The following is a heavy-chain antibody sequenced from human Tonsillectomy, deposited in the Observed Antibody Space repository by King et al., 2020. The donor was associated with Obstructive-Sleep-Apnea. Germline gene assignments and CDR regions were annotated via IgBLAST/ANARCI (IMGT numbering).Heavy chain of an antibody. CDR3: ARQVGYCISTKCLYYFDR. J-gene: IGHJ4*02. D-gene: IGHD2-2*01. V-gene: IGHV5-51*01. Sequence: VQLVESGAEVKKPGESLKISCKGSGYTFTNYWIGWVRQMPGKGLEWMGIIYPGDSDTTYSPSFQGQVTISADKSTNTAYLQWSSLKASDTAMYYCARQVGYCISTKCLYYFDRWGQGTLVTVSS. CDR1: GYTFTNYW. CDR2: IYPGDSDT.